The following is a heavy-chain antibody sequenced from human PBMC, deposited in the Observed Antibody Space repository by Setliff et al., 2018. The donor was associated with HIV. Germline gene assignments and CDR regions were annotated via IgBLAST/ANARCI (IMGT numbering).Heavy chain of an antibody. CDR3: AREFGAGIRQIVAGEFYYMDV. CDR2: INPNNGDT. CDR1: GYSFTDYY. V-gene: IGHV1-2*02. Sequence: ASVKVSCKASGYSFTDYYMHWVRQAPGQGLEWMGWINPNNGDTNYAQKFQGRVTMTRDTSISTAYMELSRLRSDDTAVYYCAREFGAGIRQIVAGEFYYMDVWGKGTTVTVSS. J-gene: IGHJ6*03. D-gene: IGHD5-12*01.